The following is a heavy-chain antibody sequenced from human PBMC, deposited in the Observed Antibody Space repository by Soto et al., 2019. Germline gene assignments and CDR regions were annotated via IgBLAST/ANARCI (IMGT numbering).Heavy chain of an antibody. Sequence: EVQLVESGGGLVQPGRSLRLSCTASGFTFGDYAMSWFRQAPGKGLEWVGFIRSKAYGGTTEYAASVKGRFTISRDDSKSIAYLQMNSLKTEDTAVFYCTREEDEILYFDYWGQGTLVTVPS. V-gene: IGHV3-49*03. CDR2: IRSKAYGGTT. CDR1: GFTFGDYA. J-gene: IGHJ4*02. CDR3: TREEDEILYFDY.